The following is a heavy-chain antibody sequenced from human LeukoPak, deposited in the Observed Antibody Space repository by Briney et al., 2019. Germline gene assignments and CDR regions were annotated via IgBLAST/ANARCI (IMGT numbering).Heavy chain of an antibody. V-gene: IGHV4-38-2*02. D-gene: IGHD4-17*01. CDR3: ARDSRGDYVLDY. Sequence: SETLSLTCTVSGYSITSGYQWGWIRQPPGKGLEWIGSIYHSGSTYYNPSLKSRVTISVDTSKNQFSLKLSSVTAADTAVYYCARDSRGDYVLDYWGQGTLVTVSS. CDR2: IYHSGST. CDR1: GYSITSGYQ. J-gene: IGHJ4*02.